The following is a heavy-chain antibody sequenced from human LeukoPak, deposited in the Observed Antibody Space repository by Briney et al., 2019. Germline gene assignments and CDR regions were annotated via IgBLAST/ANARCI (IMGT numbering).Heavy chain of an antibody. CDR2: IYPGDSDT. V-gene: IGHV5-51*01. Sequence: GESLKISCKGSGSSLTSYWIGWVRQMPGKGLEWMGIIYPGDSDTRYSPSFQGQVTISADKSISTAYLQWSSLKASDTAMYYCARPESNYRYYFDYWGQGTLVTVSS. J-gene: IGHJ4*02. D-gene: IGHD4-11*01. CDR3: ARPESNYRYYFDY. CDR1: GSSLTSYW.